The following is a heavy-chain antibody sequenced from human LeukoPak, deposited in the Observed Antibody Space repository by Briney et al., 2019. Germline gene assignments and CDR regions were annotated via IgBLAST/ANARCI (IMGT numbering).Heavy chain of an antibody. J-gene: IGHJ4*02. CDR1: GYTLTSYY. D-gene: IGHD5-12*01. CDR2: INPSGGST. CDR3: ARDRVVATIWLGGEDY. Sequence: ASVKVSCKASGYTLTSYYMHWVRQAPGQGLEWMGIINPSGGSTSYAQKFQGRVTMTTDTSTSTAYMELRSLRSDDTAVYYCARDRVVATIWLGGEDYWGQGTLVTVSS. V-gene: IGHV1-46*01.